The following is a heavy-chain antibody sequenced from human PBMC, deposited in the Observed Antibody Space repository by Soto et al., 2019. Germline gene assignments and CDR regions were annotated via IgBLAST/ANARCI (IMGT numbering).Heavy chain of an antibody. CDR3: ARAGGYSSSYYYYYGMDV. J-gene: IGHJ6*02. CDR2: IYYSGST. Sequence: SETLSLTCTVSGGSISSYYWSWIRQPPGKGLEWIGYIYYSGSTNYNPSLKSRVTISVDTSKNQFSLKLSSVTAADTAVYYCARAGGYSSSYYYYYGMDVWGQGTTVTVSS. CDR1: GGSISSYY. V-gene: IGHV4-59*01. D-gene: IGHD6-13*01.